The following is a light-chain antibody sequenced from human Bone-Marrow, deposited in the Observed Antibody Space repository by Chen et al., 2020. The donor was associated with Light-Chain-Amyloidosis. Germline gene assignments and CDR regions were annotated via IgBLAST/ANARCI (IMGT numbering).Light chain of an antibody. V-gene: IGKV3-20*01. Sequence: DIVLTPAPGTLSLSPGEGANLSCRASQTRSINYLTWYQQNFGQAPRLLIYGSSSRATGIPDRFTGSGSGTDFTLTINSLEPEDFAMYYCQQYGTSPLTFGGGTKVEIK. J-gene: IGKJ4*01. CDR2: GSS. CDR3: QQYGTSPLT. CDR1: QTRSINY.